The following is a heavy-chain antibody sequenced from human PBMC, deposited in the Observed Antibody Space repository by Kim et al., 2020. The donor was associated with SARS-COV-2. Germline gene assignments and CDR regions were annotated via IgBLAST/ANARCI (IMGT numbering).Heavy chain of an antibody. J-gene: IGHJ4*02. CDR1: GYTFTGYY. D-gene: IGHD4-4*01. CDR2: INPNSGGT. CDR3: ASVESEVRGPLTTVTPRIDY. Sequence: ASVKVSCKASGYTFTGYYMHWVRQAPGQGLEWMGRINPNSGGTNYAQKFQGRVTMTRDTSISTAYMELSRLRSDDTAVYYCASVESEVRGPLTTVTPRIDYWGQGTLVTVSS. V-gene: IGHV1-2*06.